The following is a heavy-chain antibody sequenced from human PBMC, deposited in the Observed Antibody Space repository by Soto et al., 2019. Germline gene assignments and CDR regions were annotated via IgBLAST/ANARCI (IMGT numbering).Heavy chain of an antibody. J-gene: IGHJ4*02. Sequence: GGSLRLSCAASGFTFSSYAMSWVRQAPGKGLEWVSAISGSSGSTYYADSVKGRFTISRDNSKNTLYLQMNSLRAEDTAVYYCAKEDYDILTGYYPGGYYFDYWGQGTLVTVSS. CDR1: GFTFSSYA. CDR3: AKEDYDILTGYYPGGYYFDY. D-gene: IGHD3-9*01. CDR2: ISGSSGST. V-gene: IGHV3-23*01.